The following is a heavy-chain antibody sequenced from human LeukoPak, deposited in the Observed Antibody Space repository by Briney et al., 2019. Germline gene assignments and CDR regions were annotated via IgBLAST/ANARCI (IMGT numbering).Heavy chain of an antibody. Sequence: GGSLRLSCAASGFTFDDYAMHWVRQAPGKGLEWVSGINWNSDSINYADSVKGRFTISRDNAKNSLYLQMSTLRADDTAVYYCARDPDIVVVVAATPSRFDYWGQGTLITVSS. D-gene: IGHD2-15*01. CDR1: GFTFDDYA. CDR2: INWNSDSI. V-gene: IGHV3-9*01. J-gene: IGHJ4*02. CDR3: ARDPDIVVVVAATPSRFDY.